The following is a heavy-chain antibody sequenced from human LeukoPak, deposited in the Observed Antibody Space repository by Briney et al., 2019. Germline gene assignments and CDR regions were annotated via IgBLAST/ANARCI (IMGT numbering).Heavy chain of an antibody. CDR3: AKDMGLLWFGERRDYYYGMDV. D-gene: IGHD3-10*01. CDR1: GFTFDDYA. J-gene: IGHJ6*02. Sequence: GGSLRLSCAASGFTFDDYAMHWVRQPPGKGLEWVSGISWNSGRIGYADSVKGRFTISRDNAKNSLYLQMNSLRAEDTALYYCAKDMGLLWFGERRDYYYGMDVWGQGTTVTVSS. CDR2: ISWNSGRI. V-gene: IGHV3-9*01.